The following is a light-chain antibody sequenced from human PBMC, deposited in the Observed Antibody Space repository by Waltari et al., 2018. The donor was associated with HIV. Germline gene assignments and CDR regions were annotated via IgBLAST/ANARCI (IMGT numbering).Light chain of an antibody. CDR1: SSNLGTNT. CDR3: AAWDDSLNGQVV. CDR2: NNN. Sequence: QSVLTQPPSASGTPGQRVTISCSGRSSNLGTNTVSWYQQVPGTSPKLLIYNNNQRPSGVPDRFSGSKSGTSASLAITGLQSGDEADYHCAAWDDSLNGQVVFGGGTKLTVL. J-gene: IGLJ3*02. V-gene: IGLV1-44*01.